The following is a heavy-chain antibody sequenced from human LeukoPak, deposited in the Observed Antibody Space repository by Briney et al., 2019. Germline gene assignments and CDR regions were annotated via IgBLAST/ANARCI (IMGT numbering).Heavy chain of an antibody. CDR3: ARAQWGSIDY. D-gene: IGHD7-27*01. Sequence: GGSLRLSCAASGFTLSHYWMAGVRQAPGKGLEQMAIISADANTGSYVDSVQGRFTISRDNAKNSLYLQLNSLRAEVTAVYVCARAQWGSIDYWGEGGLVTVSS. CDR1: GFTLSHYW. CDR2: ISADANTG. V-gene: IGHV3-7*04. J-gene: IGHJ4*02.